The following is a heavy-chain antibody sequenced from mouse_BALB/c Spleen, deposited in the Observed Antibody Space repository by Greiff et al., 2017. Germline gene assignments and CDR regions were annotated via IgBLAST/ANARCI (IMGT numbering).Heavy chain of an antibody. V-gene: IGHV14-3*02. CDR2: IDPANGNT. CDR1: GFNIKDTY. CDR3: ARFPEGGAMDY. J-gene: IGHJ4*01. Sequence: VQLKQSGAELVKPGASVKLSCTASGFNIKDTYMHWVKQRPEQGLEWIGRIDPANGNTKYDPKFQGKATITADTSSNTAYLQLSSLTSEDTAVYYCARFPEGGAMDYWGQGTSVTVSS.